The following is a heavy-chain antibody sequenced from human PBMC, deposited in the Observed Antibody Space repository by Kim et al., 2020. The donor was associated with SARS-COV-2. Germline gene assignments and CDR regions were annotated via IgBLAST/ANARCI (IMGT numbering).Heavy chain of an antibody. J-gene: IGHJ4*02. V-gene: IGHV6-1*01. Sequence: SQTLSLTCAISGDSVFSSSAGWNWIRQSPSIGLEWLGRTYYRTRWSSDYAVSVKSRISIKPDTSKNQFSLQLNSVTPEDTAVYYCARATAGRYDYWGQGTLVTVSS. CDR1: GDSVFSSSAG. CDR3: ARATAGRYDY. CDR2: TYYRTRWSS. D-gene: IGHD6-13*01.